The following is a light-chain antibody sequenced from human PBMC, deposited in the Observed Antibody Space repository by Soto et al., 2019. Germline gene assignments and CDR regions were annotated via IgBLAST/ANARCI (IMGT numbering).Light chain of an antibody. Sequence: ITQSPYTLSVTLGERVTLSCRASQSLRSSLAWYQQKPGQAPRLLIYDASTRATGIPARFSGSGSGTDFTLTISGLQSEDFAVYYCQQYNNWPQTSAQRVEVDI. J-gene: IGKJ1*01. CDR3: QQYNNWPQT. CDR1: QSLRSS. V-gene: IGKV3-15*01. CDR2: DAS.